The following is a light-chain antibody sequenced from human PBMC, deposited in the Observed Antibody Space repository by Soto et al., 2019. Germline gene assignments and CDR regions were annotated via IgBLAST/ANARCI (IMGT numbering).Light chain of an antibody. V-gene: IGKV1-16*02. J-gene: IGKJ4*01. CDR3: QQYYSYPVT. Sequence: DIQKTQSPSSLSASVRDTVTITCRASQGINDFLAWFQQKPGKAPKPLISAASSLQSGVPSKFSGSGSDRDFTLTISSLQPEDSATYYCQQYYSYPVTFGGGTKVEIK. CDR2: AAS. CDR1: QGINDF.